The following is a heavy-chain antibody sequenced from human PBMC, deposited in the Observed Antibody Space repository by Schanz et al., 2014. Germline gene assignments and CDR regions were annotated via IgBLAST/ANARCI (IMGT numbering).Heavy chain of an antibody. CDR1: GGTFSTYP. J-gene: IGHJ3*02. CDR2: IIPIHGIV. CDR3: ARGGSPEDVFDI. Sequence: QVHLVHSGAEVKKPGSSVKVSCKASGGTFSTYPINWLRQAPGQGLEWMGRIIPIHGIVNYAQRFQGRVRITADKSTSTAYMELSSLGSDDTAVYYCARGGSPEDVFDIWGQGTILTVSS. D-gene: IGHD5-12*01. V-gene: IGHV1-69*04.